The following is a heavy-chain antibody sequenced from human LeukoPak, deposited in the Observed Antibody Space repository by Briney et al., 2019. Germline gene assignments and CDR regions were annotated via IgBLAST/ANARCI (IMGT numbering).Heavy chain of an antibody. CDR2: INHSGST. CDR3: ARGHKTIGYSYDNDAFDI. D-gene: IGHD5-18*01. CDR1: GGSFSGYY. Sequence: SETLSLTCAVYGGSFSGYYWSWIRQPPGKGLEWIGEINHSGSTNYNPSLKSRVTISVDTSKNQFSLKLSSVTAADTAVYYCARGHKTIGYSYDNDAFDIWGQGTMVTVSS. J-gene: IGHJ3*02. V-gene: IGHV4-34*01.